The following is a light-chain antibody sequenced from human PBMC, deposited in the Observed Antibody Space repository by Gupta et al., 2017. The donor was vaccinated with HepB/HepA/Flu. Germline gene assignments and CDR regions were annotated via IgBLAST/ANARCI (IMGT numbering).Light chain of an antibody. CDR1: QSISSY. J-gene: IGKJ5*01. Sequence: DIPMTPSPSSLSASVGDRVTITCRASQSISSYLNWYQQKPGKAPKLLIYAASSLQSGVPSRFSGSGSGTDFTLTISSLQPEDFATYYCQQSYRTPQVTFGQGTRLEMK. V-gene: IGKV1-39*01. CDR3: QQSYRTPQVT. CDR2: AAS.